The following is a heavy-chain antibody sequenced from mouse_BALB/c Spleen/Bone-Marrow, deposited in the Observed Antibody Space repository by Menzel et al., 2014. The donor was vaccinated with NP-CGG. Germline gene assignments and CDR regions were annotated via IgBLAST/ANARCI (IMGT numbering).Heavy chain of an antibody. CDR1: GYTFTSYW. Sequence: VQLQESGAELVKPGASVKLSCKASGYTFTSYWMHWVKQRPGQGLEWIGEINPSNGRTNYNEKFKSKATLTVDKSSSTAYMQLSILTSEDSAVYYCARTYFDCWGQGTTLTVSS. J-gene: IGHJ2*01. CDR3: ARTYFDC. V-gene: IGHV1S81*02. CDR2: INPSNGRT.